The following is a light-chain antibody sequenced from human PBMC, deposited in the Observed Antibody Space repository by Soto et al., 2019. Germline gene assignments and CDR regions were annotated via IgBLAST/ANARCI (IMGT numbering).Light chain of an antibody. J-gene: IGKJ1*01. CDR1: QSVSSTY. CDR3: HQYGDSPWT. Sequence: EIVLTQSPGTLSLSPGERATLSCRASQSVSSTYLAWYQQKPGQAPRLLFFLASARATGIPDRFSGSGSGTDFTLTISRLEPEDFAVYYCHQYGDSPWTFGQGTKVDIK. V-gene: IGKV3-20*01. CDR2: LAS.